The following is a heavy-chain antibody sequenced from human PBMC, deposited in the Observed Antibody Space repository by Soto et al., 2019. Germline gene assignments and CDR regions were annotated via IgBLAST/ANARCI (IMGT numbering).Heavy chain of an antibody. Sequence: GGSLRLSCAASGFTFSSYSMNWVRQAPGKGLEWVSSISSSSSYIYYADSVKGRFTISRDNAKNSLYLQMNSLRAEDTAVYYCARVATPIVVVVAAHAFDIWGQGTMVTVSS. CDR3: ARVATPIVVVVAAHAFDI. D-gene: IGHD2-15*01. V-gene: IGHV3-21*01. CDR1: GFTFSSYS. CDR2: ISSSSSYI. J-gene: IGHJ3*02.